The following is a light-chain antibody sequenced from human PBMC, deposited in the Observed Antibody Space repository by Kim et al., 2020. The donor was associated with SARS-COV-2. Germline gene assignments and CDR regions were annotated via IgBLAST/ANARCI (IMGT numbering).Light chain of an antibody. V-gene: IGKV3-11*01. J-gene: IGKJ4*01. CDR2: DAS. CDR1: QSVSTY. CDR3: QQRSNWRPALT. Sequence: AGERATRSCSASQSVSTYLAWYQQKPGQGPRLLIYDASNRATGIPDRFSGSGSGTVFTFTISSLESEDFAVYYCQQRSNWRPALTFGGGTKVDIK.